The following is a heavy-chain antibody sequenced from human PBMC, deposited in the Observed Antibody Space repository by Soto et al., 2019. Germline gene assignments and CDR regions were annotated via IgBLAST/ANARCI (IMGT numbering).Heavy chain of an antibody. CDR3: AKPNWGVYADYFDY. V-gene: IGHV3-23*01. D-gene: IGHD7-27*01. J-gene: IGHJ4*02. CDR2: ISGSGGST. CDR1: GFTFSSYA. Sequence: GGSLRLSCAASGFTFSSYAMNWVRQAPGKGLEWVSAISGSGGSTYYTDSVKGRFTISRDNSKNTLYLQMNSLRAEDTAVYYCAKPNWGVYADYFDYWGQGTLVTVSS.